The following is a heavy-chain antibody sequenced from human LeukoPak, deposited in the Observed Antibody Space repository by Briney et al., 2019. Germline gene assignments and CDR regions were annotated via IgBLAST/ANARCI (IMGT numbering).Heavy chain of an antibody. Sequence: ASVNVSCRASGHTSTNNYMHWVRQAPGQGLEWVGMINPSGGSTIYARKFQGRATMTSDTSTNTVYMELSGLRSDDTAVYYCARDGGGGYDRWGQGTLVTVSS. CDR2: INPSGGST. CDR1: GHTSTNNY. V-gene: IGHV1-46*01. D-gene: IGHD2-21*01. CDR3: ARDGGGGYDR. J-gene: IGHJ5*02.